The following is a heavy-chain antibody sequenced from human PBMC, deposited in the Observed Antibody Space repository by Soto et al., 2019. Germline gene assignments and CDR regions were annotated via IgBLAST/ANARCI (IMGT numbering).Heavy chain of an antibody. CDR2: MNPNTGNS. CDR1: GYTFTSYD. CDR3: ARRAETNSWNGFGADKYYFDF. Sequence: QVQLVQSGAEVRKPGASVKVSCEASGYTFTSYDIYWVRQATGQGLEWMGWMNPNTGNSGYAQKFQGRVTMTSDTSINTVHMELSSLRSEDTAVYYCARRAETNSWNGFGADKYYFDFWGQGTLVTVSS. J-gene: IGHJ4*02. D-gene: IGHD1-20*01. V-gene: IGHV1-8*01.